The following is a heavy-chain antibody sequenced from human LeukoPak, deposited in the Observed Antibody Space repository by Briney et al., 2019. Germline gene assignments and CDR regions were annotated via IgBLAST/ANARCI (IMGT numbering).Heavy chain of an antibody. V-gene: IGHV4-30-2*01. J-gene: IGHJ4*02. CDR2: IYHSGST. CDR3: ARDLNYYDSSGPFDY. Sequence: SETLSLTCAVSGGSISSGGYSWSWIRQPPGKGLEWIGFIYHSGSTYYNPSLKSRVTISVDRSKNQFSLKLSSVTAADTAVYYCARDLNYYDSSGPFDYWGQGTLVTVSS. CDR1: GGSISSGGYS. D-gene: IGHD3-22*01.